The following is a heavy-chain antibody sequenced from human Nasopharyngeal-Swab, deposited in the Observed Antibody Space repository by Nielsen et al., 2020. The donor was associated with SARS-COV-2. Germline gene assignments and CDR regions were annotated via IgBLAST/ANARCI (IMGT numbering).Heavy chain of an antibody. Sequence: GESLKISCAASGFTFSSYDMHWVRQATGEGLEWVSAIGTAGDTYYPGSVKGRFTISRENAKNSLYLQMNSLRAGDTAVYYCARGAYITTITFRYGMDVWGQGTTVTASS. CDR1: GFTFSSYD. J-gene: IGHJ6*02. CDR2: IGTAGDT. V-gene: IGHV3-13*01. CDR3: ARGAYITTITFRYGMDV. D-gene: IGHD5-12*01.